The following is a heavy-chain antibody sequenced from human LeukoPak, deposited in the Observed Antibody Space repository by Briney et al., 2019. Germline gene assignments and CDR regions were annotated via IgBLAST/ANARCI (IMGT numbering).Heavy chain of an antibody. CDR3: ARQRSRYSSGWQYFQH. D-gene: IGHD6-19*01. Sequence: SETLSLTCAVYGGSFSGYYWSWIRQPPGKGLEWIGEINHSGSTNYNPSLKSRVTISVDTSKNQFSLKLSSVTAADTAVYYCARQRSRYSSGWQYFQHWGQGTQVTVSS. CDR2: INHSGST. J-gene: IGHJ1*01. CDR1: GGSFSGYY. V-gene: IGHV4-34*01.